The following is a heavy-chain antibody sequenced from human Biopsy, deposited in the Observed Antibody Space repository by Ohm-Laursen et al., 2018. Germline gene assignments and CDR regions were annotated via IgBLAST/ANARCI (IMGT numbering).Heavy chain of an antibody. D-gene: IGHD3-16*01. CDR3: ARDIMNRIAGLVARSDVFDV. CDR2: ISPISGGT. Sequence: ASVKVSCKASGYAVNDYFLHWLRQAPGQGPEWMGWISPISGGTNYAQKFQGRVTMTTDTSTSTVYLELRRPISDDTAVYYCARDIMNRIAGLVARSDVFDVWGQGTLVTVSS. CDR1: GYAVNDYF. J-gene: IGHJ3*01. V-gene: IGHV1-2*02.